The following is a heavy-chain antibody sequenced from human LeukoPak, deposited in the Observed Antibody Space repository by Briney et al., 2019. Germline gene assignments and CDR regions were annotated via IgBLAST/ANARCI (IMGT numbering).Heavy chain of an antibody. CDR2: IDDSGSA. D-gene: IGHD3-10*01. CDR1: GDSIRSYY. J-gene: IGHJ5*02. Sequence: SETLPLTCTVSGDSIRSYYWSWIRQPPGKGLEWIGHIDDSGSANRHPSPRSRVTISVDTSKNQFSLKLSSVTAADTAVYFCVRDRAYGSGKNWFDPWGQGTQVTVSS. CDR3: VRDRAYGSGKNWFDP. V-gene: IGHV4-59*01.